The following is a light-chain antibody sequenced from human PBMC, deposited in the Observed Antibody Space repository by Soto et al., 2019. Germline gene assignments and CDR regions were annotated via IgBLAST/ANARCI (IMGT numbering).Light chain of an antibody. CDR2: GAS. Sequence: IVMTQSPATLSVSPGETATLSCRAPQNILRNLAWYQHKPGQPPRLLIYGASSRATGIPDRFSGSGSGTDFTLTISRLEPEDFAVYYCQQYGTSPRTFGQGTKVDIK. V-gene: IGKV3-20*01. CDR3: QQYGTSPRT. J-gene: IGKJ1*01. CDR1: QNILRN.